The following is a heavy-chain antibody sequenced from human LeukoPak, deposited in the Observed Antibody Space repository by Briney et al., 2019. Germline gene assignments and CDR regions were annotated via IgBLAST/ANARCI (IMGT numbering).Heavy chain of an antibody. Sequence: PGGSLRLSCAASGFTFSTYTMNWVRQAPGKGLEWVSAISGSGGSTYYADSVKGRFTISRDNSKNTLYLQMNSLRAEDTAVYYCAREGDSSSWFTPNYGMDVWGQGTTVTVSS. J-gene: IGHJ6*02. CDR3: AREGDSSSWFTPNYGMDV. V-gene: IGHV3-23*01. D-gene: IGHD6-13*01. CDR2: ISGSGGST. CDR1: GFTFSTYT.